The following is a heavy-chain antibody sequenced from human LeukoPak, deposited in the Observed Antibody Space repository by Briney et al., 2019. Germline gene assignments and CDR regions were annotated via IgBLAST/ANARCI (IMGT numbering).Heavy chain of an antibody. D-gene: IGHD3-10*01. V-gene: IGHV4-59*01. Sequence: SETLSLTCTVSGGSISSYYWSWIRQPPGKGLEWIGYIYYSGSTNYNPSLKSRVTISVDTSKNQFSLKLSSVTAADTAVYYCARDLWFGDFYYYGMDVWGQGITVTVSS. CDR1: GGSISSYY. CDR2: IYYSGST. J-gene: IGHJ6*02. CDR3: ARDLWFGDFYYYGMDV.